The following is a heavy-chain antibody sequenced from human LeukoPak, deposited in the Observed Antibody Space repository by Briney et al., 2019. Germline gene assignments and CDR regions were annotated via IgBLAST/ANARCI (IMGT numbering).Heavy chain of an antibody. CDR1: GGSISSRTYY. CDR3: ARVTIVVVPASAFDI. D-gene: IGHD2-2*01. J-gene: IGHJ3*02. CDR2: IYYSGNT. V-gene: IGHV4-39*01. Sequence: SETLSLTCTVSGGSISSRTYYWVWIRQPPGKGLEWIGSIYYSGNTYYNSSLKSRVTLSVDTSKNQFSLKLTSVTAADTAVYYCARVTIVVVPASAFDIWGQGTMVTVSS.